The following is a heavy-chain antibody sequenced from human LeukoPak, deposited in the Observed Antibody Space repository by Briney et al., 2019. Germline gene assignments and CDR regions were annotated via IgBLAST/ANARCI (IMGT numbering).Heavy chain of an antibody. Sequence: SETLSLTCTVSGGSISSGDYFWSWIRQPPGQGLEWIGYFSHSGGTYYNPSLKSRVTISIDTSKSQFSLKLYSVTAADTAVYYRTYGGNEKPWGRGTLVTVSS. CDR3: TYGGNEKP. CDR1: GGSISSGDYF. D-gene: IGHD4-23*01. J-gene: IGHJ4*02. V-gene: IGHV4-30-4*04. CDR2: FSHSGGT.